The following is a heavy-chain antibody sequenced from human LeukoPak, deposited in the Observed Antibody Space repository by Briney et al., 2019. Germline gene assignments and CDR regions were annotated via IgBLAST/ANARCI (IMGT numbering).Heavy chain of an antibody. CDR3: ARTIAAAGGNDY. J-gene: IGHJ4*02. V-gene: IGHV1-69*01. Sequence: ASVKVSCKASGGTFSSYAISWVRQAPGQGLKWMGGIIPIFGTANYAQKFQGRVTITADESTSTAYMELSSLRSEDTAVYYCARTIAAAGGNDYWGQGTLVTVSS. CDR1: GGTFSSYA. CDR2: IIPIFGTA. D-gene: IGHD6-13*01.